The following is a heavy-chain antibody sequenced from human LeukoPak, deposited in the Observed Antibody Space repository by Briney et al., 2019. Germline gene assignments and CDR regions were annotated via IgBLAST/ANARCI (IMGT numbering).Heavy chain of an antibody. CDR1: GFTLNSYY. Sequence: GGSLRLSCAASGFTLNSYYMSWVRQTPGKGLEWVSVIYTDGSTFYADSVKGRFSISRDISKNTLYLQMNSLETEDTAVYYCARGGDYGDYGDYFDYWGQGTLVTVSS. V-gene: IGHV3-53*01. CDR2: IYTDGST. CDR3: ARGGDYGDYGDYFDY. J-gene: IGHJ4*02. D-gene: IGHD4-17*01.